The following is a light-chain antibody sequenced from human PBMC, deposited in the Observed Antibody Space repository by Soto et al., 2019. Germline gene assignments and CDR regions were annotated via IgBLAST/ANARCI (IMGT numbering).Light chain of an antibody. CDR3: QTWGTGIQV. CDR1: SGHNNYA. V-gene: IGLV4-69*01. Sequence: QLVLTQSPSASASLGASVKLTCTLSSGHNNYAIAGHQQQPEKGPRYLMKLNSDGSHSKGDGIPDRFSGSISGAERYLTISNLQSEDEADYYCQTWGTGIQVFGGGTKLTVL. J-gene: IGLJ3*02. CDR2: LNSDGSH.